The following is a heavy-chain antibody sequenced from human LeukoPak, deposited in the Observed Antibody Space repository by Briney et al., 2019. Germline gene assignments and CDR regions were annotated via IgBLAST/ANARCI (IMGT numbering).Heavy chain of an antibody. Sequence: PGGSLRLSCAASGFTFSRYWMHWVRQAAGKGLVWVSRIGDDGSRTAYADSVKGRFTISRDNAKNTLYLQMNSLRAEDTAVYYRARASRGNWFDPWGQGTLVTVSS. CDR3: ARASRGNWFDP. CDR2: IGDDGSRT. V-gene: IGHV3-74*01. D-gene: IGHD3-10*01. CDR1: GFTFSRYW. J-gene: IGHJ5*02.